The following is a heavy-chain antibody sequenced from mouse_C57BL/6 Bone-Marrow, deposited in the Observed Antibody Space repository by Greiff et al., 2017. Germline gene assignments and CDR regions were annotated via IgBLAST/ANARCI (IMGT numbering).Heavy chain of an antibody. J-gene: IGHJ2*01. D-gene: IGHD2-2*01. CDR1: GYTFTSYW. V-gene: IGHV1-64*01. Sequence: QVQLQQPGAELVKPGASVKLSCKASGYTFTSYWMHWVKQRPGQGLEWIGMIHPNSGSTNSNEKFKSKATLTVDKSASTAYMQLSSLTSEDSAVYYCARWLPYFDYWGQGTTLTVSS. CDR3: ARWLPYFDY. CDR2: IHPNSGST.